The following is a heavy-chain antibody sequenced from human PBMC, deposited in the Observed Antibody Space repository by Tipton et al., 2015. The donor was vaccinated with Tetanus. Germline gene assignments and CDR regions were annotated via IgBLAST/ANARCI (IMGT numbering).Heavy chain of an antibody. CDR1: GGSISSSSYY. CDR3: ARGDGSTLHY. D-gene: IGHD5-24*01. Sequence: TLSLTCTVSGGSISSSSYYWGWIRQPPGKGLEWIGSIYYSGSTYYNPSLKSRVTISVDTSKNQFSPNLSSVTAADTAVYYCARGDGSTLHYWGKGTLVTVSS. CDR2: IYYSGST. J-gene: IGHJ4*02. V-gene: IGHV4-39*07.